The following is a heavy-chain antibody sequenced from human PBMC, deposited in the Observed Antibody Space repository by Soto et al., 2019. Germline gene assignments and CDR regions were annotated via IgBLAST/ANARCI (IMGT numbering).Heavy chain of an antibody. CDR1: GYTFTGYY. CDR3: ARAMTVPGSQFDAFDI. CDR2: INPNSGGT. V-gene: IGHV1-2*04. J-gene: IGHJ3*02. Sequence: ASVKVSCKASGYTFTGYYMHWVRQAPGQGLEWMGWINPNSGGTNYAQKFQGWFTMTRDTSISTAYMELSRLRSDDTAVYYCARAMTVPGSQFDAFDIWGQGTMVTVSS. D-gene: IGHD1-26*01.